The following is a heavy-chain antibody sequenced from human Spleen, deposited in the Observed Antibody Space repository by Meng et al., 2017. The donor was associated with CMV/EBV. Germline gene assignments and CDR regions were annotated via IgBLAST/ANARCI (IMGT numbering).Heavy chain of an antibody. D-gene: IGHD3-3*01. CDR2: IYYSGST. CDR3: ARDYDFWSGPYPDY. V-gene: IGHV4-39*07. Sequence: WVRQPPGKGLEWIGSIYYSGSTYYNPSLESRVTISVDTSKNQFSLKLTSVTAADTAVYYCARDYDFWSGPYPDYWGQGTLVTVSS. J-gene: IGHJ4*02.